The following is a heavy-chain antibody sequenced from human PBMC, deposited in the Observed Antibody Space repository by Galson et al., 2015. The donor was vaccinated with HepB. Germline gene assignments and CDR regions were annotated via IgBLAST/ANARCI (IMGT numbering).Heavy chain of an antibody. CDR2: MNPNNGDT. CDR3: TRRFLKWLTSSDFYYQMDV. Sequence: SVKVSCKASGYNFTSYEIGWVRQTTGQGLEWMGWMNPNNGDTGYEQKFQGRVTMTRNTSISTAYMELSSLRSEDTAVYYCTRRFLKWLTSSDFYYQMDVWGKGTTVTVSS. CDR1: GYNFTSYE. J-gene: IGHJ6*03. D-gene: IGHD3-3*01. V-gene: IGHV1-8*01.